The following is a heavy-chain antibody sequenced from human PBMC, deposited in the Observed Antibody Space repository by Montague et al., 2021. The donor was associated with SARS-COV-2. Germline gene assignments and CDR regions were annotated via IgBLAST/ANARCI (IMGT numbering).Heavy chain of an antibody. CDR1: GGSTASHY. J-gene: IGHJ3*01. Sequence: SETLSLTCTVSGGSTASHYWSWIRQSPVKRPEWIGYVYYNGGTKYNPSLQSRVTISIDMSENQFSLRLNSVTAADTAVYFCARGWAFDPWGQGRLVTVSS. CDR2: VYYNGGT. D-gene: IGHD6-19*01. V-gene: IGHV4-59*08. CDR3: ARGWAFDP.